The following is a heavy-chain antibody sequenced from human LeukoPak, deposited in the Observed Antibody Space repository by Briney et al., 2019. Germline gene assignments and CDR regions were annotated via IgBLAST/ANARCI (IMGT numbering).Heavy chain of an antibody. D-gene: IGHD6-13*01. CDR2: ISKNGKTI. V-gene: IGHV3-11*01. Sequence: GGSLRLSCAASGFTFSDYYMSWIRQAPGKGREWLSYISKNGKTIYYAHSVKGRFTISRDNARKSVYLQMNSLTPDDTAGYYCSRDERQIASGNEYYFD. CDR3: SRDERQIASGNEYYFD. CDR1: GFTFSDYY. J-gene: IGHJ4*01.